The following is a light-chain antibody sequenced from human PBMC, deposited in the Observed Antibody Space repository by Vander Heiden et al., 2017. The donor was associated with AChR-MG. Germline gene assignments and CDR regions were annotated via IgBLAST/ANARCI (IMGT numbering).Light chain of an antibody. Sequence: VLTQSPGTLSLSPGERATLSCRASQTVSSTYLVWFQQKAGQAPRLLMSEASTRATGIPDRFSGSGSGTDFTLTISRLEPEDVAVYYCQQVGGGFTFGGGTKVELK. J-gene: IGKJ4*01. CDR2: EAS. CDR1: QTVSSTY. V-gene: IGKV3-20*01. CDR3: QQVGGGFT.